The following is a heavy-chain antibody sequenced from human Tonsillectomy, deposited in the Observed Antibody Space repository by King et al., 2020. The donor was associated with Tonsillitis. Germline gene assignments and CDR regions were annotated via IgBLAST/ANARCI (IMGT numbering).Heavy chain of an antibody. V-gene: IGHV4-31*03. CDR2: IYYSGGT. CDR1: GGSITSGGYY. Sequence: QLQESGPGLVKPSQTLSLTCTVSGGSITSGGYYWSWVRQHPGKGLEWIGYIYYSGGTYYNPSLKSRVSISVDTSKNQFSLKLSPVTAADTAVYFCARDGSGWSDNAFDIWGQGTMVTVCS. CDR3: ARDGSGWSDNAFDI. J-gene: IGHJ3*02. D-gene: IGHD6-19*01.